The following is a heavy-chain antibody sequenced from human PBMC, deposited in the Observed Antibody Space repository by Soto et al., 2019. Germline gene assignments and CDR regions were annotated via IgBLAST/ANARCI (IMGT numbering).Heavy chain of an antibody. V-gene: IGHV3-23*01. CDR3: AKNQGVELVQLATVDWFDP. Sequence: GGSLRLSCAASGFIFENFGMSWVRQAPGKGLEGISSISGIGFKKYYVDSVKGRFTISRYNSKSTVYLELNNLSAEDTAVYHCAKNQGVELVQLATVDWFDPWGQGSVVTVSS. D-gene: IGHD1-1*01. CDR2: ISGIGFKK. CDR1: GFIFENFG. J-gene: IGHJ5*02.